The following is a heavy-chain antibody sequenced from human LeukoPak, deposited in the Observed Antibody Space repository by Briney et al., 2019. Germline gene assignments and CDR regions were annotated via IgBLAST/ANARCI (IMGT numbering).Heavy chain of an antibody. V-gene: IGHV4-59*01. CDR3: ARTRGTTPNVFDV. CDR1: SDSISDYY. D-gene: IGHD1-7*01. J-gene: IGHJ3*01. CDR2: IYYSGST. Sequence: SETLSLTCTVSSDSISDYYWSWIRQPPGKELEWIGYIYYSGSTNYNPSLKSRVTISIDSSQNQVSMKLSYVTAADTAMYYCARTRGTTPNVFDVWGQGTLVTVSS.